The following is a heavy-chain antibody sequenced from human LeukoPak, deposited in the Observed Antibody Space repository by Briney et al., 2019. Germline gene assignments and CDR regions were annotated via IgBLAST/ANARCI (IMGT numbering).Heavy chain of an antibody. D-gene: IGHD1-1*01. J-gene: IGHJ6*03. CDR1: GFTFSSYA. CDR3: ARDVGTDDYYYYYMDV. CDR2: ISSNGGST. V-gene: IGHV3-64*01. Sequence: TGGSLRLSCAASGFTFSSYAMHWVRQAPGKGLEYVSAISSNGGSTYYANSVKGRFTISRDNSKNTLYLQMGSLRAEGMAVYYCARDVGTDDYYYYYMDVWGKGTTVTVSS.